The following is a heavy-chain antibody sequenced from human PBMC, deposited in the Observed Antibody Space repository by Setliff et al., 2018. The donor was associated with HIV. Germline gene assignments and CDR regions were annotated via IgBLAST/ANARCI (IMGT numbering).Heavy chain of an antibody. Sequence: ASVKVSCKASGYPFTSYGISWVRQAPGQGPEWMGRINPNSGGSSYAQKFQGRVTMTRDTSISTAYMELSRLTSDDTAVYYCAKDVVVVTAAHFYFDYWGQGTLVTVSS. D-gene: IGHD2-2*01. CDR3: AKDVVVVTAAHFYFDY. V-gene: IGHV1-2*06. CDR1: GYPFTSYG. J-gene: IGHJ4*02. CDR2: INPNSGGS.